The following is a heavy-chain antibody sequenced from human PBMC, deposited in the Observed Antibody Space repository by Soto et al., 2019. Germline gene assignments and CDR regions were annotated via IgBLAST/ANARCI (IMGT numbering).Heavy chain of an antibody. D-gene: IGHD1-26*01. CDR2: VKSKTDGGSS. CDR1: GFPSTNAW. J-gene: IGHJ4*01. V-gene: IGHV3-15*07. CDR3: TTDSRTTLPEIRFDY. Sequence: PGGSLRLSCVASGFPSTNAWINWVRQVPGKGLEWVGRVKSKTDGGSSDYAAAVKGRFAVSRDDSRNIVYLQMNSLKIEDTGVYYCTTDSRTTLPEIRFDYWGHGTQVTVSS.